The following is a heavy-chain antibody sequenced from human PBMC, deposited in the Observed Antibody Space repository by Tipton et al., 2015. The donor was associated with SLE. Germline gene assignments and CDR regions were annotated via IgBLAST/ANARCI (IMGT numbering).Heavy chain of an antibody. D-gene: IGHD2-2*01. CDR3: ARVLVVPAAIDYYYYMDV. CDR1: GGSISSGSYY. CDR2: IYTSGST. J-gene: IGHJ6*03. Sequence: TLSLTCTVSGGSISSGSYYWSWIRQPAGKGLEWIGRIYTSGSTNYNPSLKSRVTISVDTSKNQFSLKLSSVTAADTAVYYCARVLVVPAAIDYYYYMDVWGKGTTVTVSS. V-gene: IGHV4-61*02.